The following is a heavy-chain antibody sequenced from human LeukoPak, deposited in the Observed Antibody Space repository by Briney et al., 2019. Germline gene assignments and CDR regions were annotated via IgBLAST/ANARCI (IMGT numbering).Heavy chain of an antibody. CDR2: IYTSGST. CDR1: GGSISSSSYY. D-gene: IGHD1-26*01. J-gene: IGHJ1*01. V-gene: IGHV4-61*02. Sequence: SETLSLTCTVSGGSISSSSYYWGWIRQPAGKGLEWIGRIYTSGSTNYNPSLKSRVTMSVDTSKNQFSLKLGSVTAADTAVYYCARETPGGSYKEYFQHWGQGTLVTVSS. CDR3: ARETPGGSYKEYFQH.